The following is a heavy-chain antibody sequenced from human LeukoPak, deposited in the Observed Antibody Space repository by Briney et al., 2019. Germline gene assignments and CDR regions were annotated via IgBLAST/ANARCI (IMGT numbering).Heavy chain of an antibody. CDR2: IYTSGST. V-gene: IGHV4-61*02. D-gene: IGHD6-19*01. J-gene: IGHJ6*03. Sequence: SQTLSLTCTVSGGSISSGSYYWSWIRQPAGKGLEWIGRIYTSGSTNYNPSRKSRVTISVDTSKNQFSLKLSSVTAADTAVYYCARDVAVAGRWYYYYYMDVWGKGTTVTVSS. CDR1: GGSISSGSYY. CDR3: ARDVAVAGRWYYYYYMDV.